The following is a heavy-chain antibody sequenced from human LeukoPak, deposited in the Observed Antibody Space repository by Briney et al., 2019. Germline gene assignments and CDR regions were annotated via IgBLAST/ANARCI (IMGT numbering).Heavy chain of an antibody. V-gene: IGHV3-72*01. CDR3: ARVSSGWSDFDY. CDR1: GFTFSDHY. J-gene: IGHJ4*02. Sequence: GGSLRLSCAASGFTFSDHYMDWVRQAPGKGLEWVGRSRNKANSYTTEYAASVKGRFTISRDENSLYLQMNSLKTEDTAVYFCARVSSGWSDFDYWGQGTLVTVSS. CDR2: SRNKANSYTT. D-gene: IGHD3-22*01.